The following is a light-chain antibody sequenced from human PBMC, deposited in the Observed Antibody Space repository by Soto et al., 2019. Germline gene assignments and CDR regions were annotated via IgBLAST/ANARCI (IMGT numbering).Light chain of an antibody. Sequence: QSALAQPASVSGSLGQSITISCTGTSSDVGGYNYVSWYQQQPGKAPKLMISEVSNRPSGISNRFSGSKSGNTASLIISGLQAEDEADYYCCSFTSSTPYVFGTGPKVAVL. CDR2: EVS. J-gene: IGLJ1*01. CDR1: SSDVGGYNY. CDR3: CSFTSSTPYV. V-gene: IGLV2-14*01.